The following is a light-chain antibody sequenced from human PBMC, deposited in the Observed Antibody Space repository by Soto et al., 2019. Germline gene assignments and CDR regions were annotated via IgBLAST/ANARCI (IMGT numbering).Light chain of an antibody. J-gene: IGLJ2*01. Sequence: QSALTQPASVSGSPGQSITISCTGTSSDVGIYNYVSWYQQHPGKAPKLMIYDVSNRPSGVSNRFSGSKSGNTASLTISGLQAEDEAYYYCSSYTTSSTPVVFGGGTKLTVL. CDR2: DVS. CDR1: SSDVGIYNY. V-gene: IGLV2-14*01. CDR3: SSYTTSSTPVV.